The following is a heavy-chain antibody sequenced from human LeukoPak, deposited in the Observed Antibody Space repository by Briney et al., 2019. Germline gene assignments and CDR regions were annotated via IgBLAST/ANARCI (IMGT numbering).Heavy chain of an antibody. V-gene: IGHV1-18*01. D-gene: IGHD6-19*01. J-gene: IGHJ6*02. CDR2: ISAYNGNT. CDR1: GYTFTSYG. Sequence: VASVKVSCKASGYTFTSYGISWVRQAPGQGLEWMGWISAYNGNTNYAQKLQGRVTMTTDTSTSTAYMELRSLRSDDTAVYYCASQWLDPYYYYGMDVWGQGTTVTVSS. CDR3: ASQWLDPYYYYGMDV.